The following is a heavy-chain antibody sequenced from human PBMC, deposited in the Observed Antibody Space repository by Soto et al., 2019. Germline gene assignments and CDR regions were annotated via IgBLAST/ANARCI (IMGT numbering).Heavy chain of an antibody. V-gene: IGHV3-21*01. Sequence: GESLKISCAASGFTFSSYSMNWVRQAPGKGLEWVSSISSSSSYIYYADSVKGRFTISRDNAKNSLYLQMNSLRAEDTAVYYCARDATFRGGDCDGMDVWGQGTTVTVSS. CDR2: ISSSSSYI. CDR3: ARDATFRGGDCDGMDV. D-gene: IGHD2-21*02. J-gene: IGHJ6*02. CDR1: GFTFSSYS.